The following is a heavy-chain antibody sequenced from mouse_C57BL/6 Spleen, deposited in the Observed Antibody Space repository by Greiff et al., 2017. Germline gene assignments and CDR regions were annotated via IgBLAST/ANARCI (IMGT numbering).Heavy chain of an antibody. CDR1: GYSITSGYY. CDR3: ARWPYGNFDY. J-gene: IGHJ2*01. V-gene: IGHV3-6*01. Sequence: EVQLQESGPGLVKPSQSLSLTCSVTGYSITSGYYWNWIRQFPGNKLEWMGYISYDGSNNYNPSLKNRISITRDTSKNQFFLKLNSVTTEDTATYYCARWPYGNFDYWGQGTTLTVSS. CDR2: ISYDGSN. D-gene: IGHD2-1*01.